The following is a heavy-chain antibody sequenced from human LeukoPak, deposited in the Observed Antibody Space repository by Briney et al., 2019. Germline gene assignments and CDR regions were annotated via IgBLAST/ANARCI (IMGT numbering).Heavy chain of an antibody. D-gene: IGHD2/OR15-2a*01. V-gene: IGHV3-23*01. J-gene: IGHJ4*02. CDR1: GFTFSNXX. CDR3: AKALDYWYFDY. Sequence: PGGSLRLSCAASGFTFSNXXXXXVRQAPGKGLEWVSAIXGRPXXXXXXXGRFTXXXDNSKNTLYLQVNSLRAEDTAVYYCAKALDYWYFDYWGQGTLVTVSS. CDR2: IXGRP.